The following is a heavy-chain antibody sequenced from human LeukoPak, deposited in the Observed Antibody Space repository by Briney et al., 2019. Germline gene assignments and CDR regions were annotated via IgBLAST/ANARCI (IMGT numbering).Heavy chain of an antibody. J-gene: IGHJ5*02. V-gene: IGHV4-59*11. Sequence: SETLSLTCTVSGGSISSHYWSWIRQPPGKGLEWIGYIYYSGSTNYNPSLKSRVTISVDTSKNQFSLKLSSVTAADTAVYYCARAGGSTSFNWFDPWGQGTLVTVSS. CDR3: ARAGGSTSFNWFDP. D-gene: IGHD2-2*01. CDR1: GGSISSHY. CDR2: IYYSGST.